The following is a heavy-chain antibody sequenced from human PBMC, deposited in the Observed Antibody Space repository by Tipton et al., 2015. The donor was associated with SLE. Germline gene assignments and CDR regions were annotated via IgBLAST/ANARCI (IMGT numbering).Heavy chain of an antibody. V-gene: IGHV4-4*02. J-gene: IGHJ4*02. CDR1: GGSISSSSW. Sequence: TLSLTCVVSGGSISSSSWWSWVRQPPGKGLEWIGEIFYGGNTHYNASLKSRVTISLDKSRTKFSLELNSVTAADTAVYYCARQGGLGGPFDFWGQGTLVTVSS. CDR2: IFYGGNT. CDR3: ARQGGLGGPFDF. D-gene: IGHD3-10*01.